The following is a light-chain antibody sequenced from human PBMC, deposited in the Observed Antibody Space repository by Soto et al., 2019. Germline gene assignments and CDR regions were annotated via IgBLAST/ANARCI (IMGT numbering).Light chain of an antibody. V-gene: IGKV3-20*01. CDR3: LHYGTAQWT. CDR1: QSVTRSS. CDR2: GAS. J-gene: IGKJ1*01. Sequence: EVVLTQSPATLSLSPGERATLSCGASQSVTRSSLAWYQQKPGQSPRLLISGASSRATGIPDRFSGGGSGTDFIFNITSLEPEDFAMYYCLHYGTAQWTFGQGTKVDI.